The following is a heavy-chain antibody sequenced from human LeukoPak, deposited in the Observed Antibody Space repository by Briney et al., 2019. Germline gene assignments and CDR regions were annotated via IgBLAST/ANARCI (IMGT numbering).Heavy chain of an antibody. Sequence: GGSLRLSCAASGFTFSSYWMTWIREPPGKGLQCMASIKRVGTDKYYVDSVKSRFTISRDNAKGSLYQQMDGLGVEDTAIYYCASDDTFTFDHWGQGSLVTVSS. CDR3: ASDDTFTFDH. CDR2: IKRVGTDK. CDR1: GFTFSSYW. J-gene: IGHJ4*02. V-gene: IGHV3-7*04.